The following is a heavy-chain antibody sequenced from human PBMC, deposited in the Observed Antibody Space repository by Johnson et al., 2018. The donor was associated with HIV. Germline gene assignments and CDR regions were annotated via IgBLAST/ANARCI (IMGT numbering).Heavy chain of an antibody. CDR2: ISYDGSNK. CDR3: AKDRNWGRLFDAVDI. D-gene: IGHD7-27*01. J-gene: IGHJ3*02. CDR1: GFTFSSYV. V-gene: IGHV3-30*18. Sequence: QVYLVESGGGVVQPGRSLRLSCAASGFTFSSYVMSWVRQAPGKGLEWVAVISYDGSNKYYADSVKGRFTISRDNSKNTLYLQMNSLIPEDTAVYYCAKDRNWGRLFDAVDIWGQGTMVTVSS.